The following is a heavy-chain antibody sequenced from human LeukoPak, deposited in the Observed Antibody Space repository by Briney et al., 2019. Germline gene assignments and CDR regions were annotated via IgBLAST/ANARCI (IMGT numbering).Heavy chain of an antibody. CDR1: GGSFSGYY. CDR2: INHSGST. V-gene: IGHV4-34*01. D-gene: IGHD3-10*01. CDR3: ARVGDRITMVRGVITEPNFDY. J-gene: IGHJ4*02. Sequence: SETLSLTCAVYGGSFSGYYWSWIRQPPGKGLEWIGEINHSGSTNYNPSLKSRVTISVDTSKNQFSLKLSSVTAADTAVYYCARVGDRITMVRGVITEPNFDYWGQGTLVTVSS.